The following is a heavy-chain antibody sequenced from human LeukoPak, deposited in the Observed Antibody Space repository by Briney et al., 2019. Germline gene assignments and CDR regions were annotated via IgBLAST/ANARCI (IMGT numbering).Heavy chain of an antibody. J-gene: IGHJ4*02. CDR1: GYRFTSYW. Sequence: GESLKISCHGSGYRFTSYWIGWVRQMPGKGLEWMGMIYPGDSDTRYSPSFQGHVTISADKSISTAYLQWNSLKASDTAMYYCARHISDCGGDCPFDYWGRGTLVTVSS. CDR2: IYPGDSDT. CDR3: ARHISDCGGDCPFDY. V-gene: IGHV5-51*01. D-gene: IGHD2-21*02.